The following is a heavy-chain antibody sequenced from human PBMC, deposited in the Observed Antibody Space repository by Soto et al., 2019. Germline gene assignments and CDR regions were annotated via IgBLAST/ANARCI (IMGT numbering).Heavy chain of an antibody. Sequence: GGSLRTSCAASGFTFSSFAMHWVRQAPGKGLEWLAVISSDVVNYYYAESVKGRFTISRDNSKNTLYLQMNSLRNEDTAVYYCARGGAWTPEGLGYWGQGTLVTVSS. CDR2: ISSDVVNY. CDR3: ARGGAWTPEGLGY. CDR1: GFTFSSFA. V-gene: IGHV3-30-3*01. J-gene: IGHJ4*02. D-gene: IGHD2-15*01.